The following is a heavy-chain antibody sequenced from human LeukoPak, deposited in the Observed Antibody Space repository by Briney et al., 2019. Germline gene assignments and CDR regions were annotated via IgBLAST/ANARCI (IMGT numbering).Heavy chain of an antibody. CDR1: GFIFDNYA. D-gene: IGHD3-16*01. CDR2: ISWNTGNK. V-gene: IGHV3-9*01. Sequence: GGSLRLSCAAAGFIFDNYAMHWVRQAPGKGLEWVSRISWNTGNKDYADSVKGRFTISRDNDKHSLSLQMNSMRPEDTVLYYCVKGTTFDAFDMWGQGTMVIVFS. J-gene: IGHJ3*02. CDR3: VKGTTFDAFDM.